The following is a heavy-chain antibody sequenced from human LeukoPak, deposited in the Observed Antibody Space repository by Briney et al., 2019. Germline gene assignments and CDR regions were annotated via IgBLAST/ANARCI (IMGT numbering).Heavy chain of an antibody. J-gene: IGHJ4*02. CDR3: AKHWGPADTPFDN. CDR2: ISGSGDST. D-gene: IGHD3-16*01. Sequence: GGSLRLSCAASGFTSTSYAMSWVRQAPGKGLEWVSIISGSGDSTYYADSVKGRFPISRDNSNNTLYLQMNSLRAEDTAVYYCAKHWGPADTPFDNWGQGILVTVSS. CDR1: GFTSTSYA. V-gene: IGHV3-23*01.